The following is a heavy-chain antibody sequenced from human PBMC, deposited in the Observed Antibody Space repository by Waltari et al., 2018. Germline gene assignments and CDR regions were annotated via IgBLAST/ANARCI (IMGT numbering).Heavy chain of an antibody. V-gene: IGHV3-7*01. CDR2: IKKDGGEE. D-gene: IGHD3-22*01. J-gene: IGHJ3*02. CDR1: GFTLSDYW. Sequence: EVQLVESGAGLVQPGGSLRLSCAATGFTLSDYWMSWVRQAPGKGPGWLANIKKDGGEEYYVDSVRGRFTISRDNAKNSLYLQMDSLRPEDTAVYYCARDQWFGFDIWGQGTMVTVSS. CDR3: ARDQWFGFDI.